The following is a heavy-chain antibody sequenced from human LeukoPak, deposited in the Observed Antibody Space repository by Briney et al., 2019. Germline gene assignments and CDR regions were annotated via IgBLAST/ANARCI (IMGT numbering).Heavy chain of an antibody. CDR3: ARHPPPTYYYDSSGYYYFDY. J-gene: IGHJ4*02. D-gene: IGHD3-22*01. CDR2: ISAYNGNT. CDR1: GYTFTSYG. Sequence: ASVKVSCKASGYTFTSYGISWVRQAPGQGLEWMGWISAYNGNTNYAQKLQGRVTMITDTSTSTAYMELRSLRSDDTAVYYCARHPPPTYYYDSSGYYYFDYWGQGTLVTVSS. V-gene: IGHV1-18*01.